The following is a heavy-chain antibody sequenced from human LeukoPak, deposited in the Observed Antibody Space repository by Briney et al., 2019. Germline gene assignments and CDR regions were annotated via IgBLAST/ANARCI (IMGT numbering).Heavy chain of an antibody. CDR2: INSVGSST. Sequence: GGSLRLPCAASGSGFTFSSNWMHWVRQAPGKGLVWVSCINSVGSSTSYADSVKGRFTISRDNAKNTLYLQMNSLRAEDTAVYYCGSTGLVGGEWIIDYWGQGTLVTVSS. CDR1: GSGFTFSSNW. CDR3: GSTGLVGGEWIIDY. J-gene: IGHJ4*02. D-gene: IGHD3-16*01. V-gene: IGHV3-74*01.